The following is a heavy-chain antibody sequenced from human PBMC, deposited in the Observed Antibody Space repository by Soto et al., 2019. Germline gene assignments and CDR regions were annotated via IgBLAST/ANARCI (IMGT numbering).Heavy chain of an antibody. CDR1: GGSVSSVSYY. CDR3: ARERKSFGEFSDVSPTWSYYYGMDV. J-gene: IGHJ6*02. CDR2: IYYSGST. D-gene: IGHD3-3*01. Sequence: PSETLSLTCTVAGGSVSSVSYYWSWIRQPPGKGLEWIGYIYYSGSTNYNPSLRSRVTLAVDTSKNQFSLKLSSVTAADTAVYYCARERKSFGEFSDVSPTWSYYYGMDVWGQGTTVTVSS. V-gene: IGHV4-61*01.